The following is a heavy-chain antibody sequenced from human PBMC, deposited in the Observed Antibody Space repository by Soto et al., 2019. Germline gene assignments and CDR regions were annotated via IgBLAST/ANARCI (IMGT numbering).Heavy chain of an antibody. J-gene: IGHJ3*02. D-gene: IGHD3-3*01. CDR3: AREIRFLEWLFFAFDI. V-gene: IGHV3-33*01. Sequence: QVQLVEPGGGVVQPGRSLRLSCAASGFTFSSYGMHWVRQAPGKGLEWVAVIWYDGSNKYYADSVKGRFTISRDNSKNTLYLQMNSLRAEDTAVYYCAREIRFLEWLFFAFDIWGQGTMVTVSS. CDR2: IWYDGSNK. CDR1: GFTFSSYG.